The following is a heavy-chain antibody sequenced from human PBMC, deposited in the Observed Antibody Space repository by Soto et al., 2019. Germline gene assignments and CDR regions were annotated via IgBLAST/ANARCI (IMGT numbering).Heavy chain of an antibody. J-gene: IGHJ5*02. D-gene: IGHD3-22*01. CDR1: GFTFSSYS. Sequence: EVQLVESGGGLVKPGGSLRLSCAASGFTFSSYSMNWVRQAPGKGLEWVASISSSSSYIYYADSVKGRFTISRDNAKNSLYLQMNSLRAEDTAVYYCARAQYYYDSHTGGWFDPWGQGTLVTVSS. V-gene: IGHV3-21*06. CDR2: ISSSSSYI. CDR3: ARAQYYYDSHTGGWFDP.